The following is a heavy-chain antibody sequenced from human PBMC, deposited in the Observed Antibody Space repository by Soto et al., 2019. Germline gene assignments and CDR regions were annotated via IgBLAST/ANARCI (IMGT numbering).Heavy chain of an antibody. Sequence: QVQLVQSGAEVKKPGASVKVSCKASGYTFTSYGISWVRQAPGQGLEWMGWISAYNGNTNYAQKLQGRVTMTTDTSTSTAYMELRRLRSVDTAVYYCARVRKPEYDFWSGHFDYWGQGTLVTVSS. D-gene: IGHD3-3*01. CDR3: ARVRKPEYDFWSGHFDY. CDR1: GYTFTSYG. CDR2: ISAYNGNT. J-gene: IGHJ4*02. V-gene: IGHV1-18*04.